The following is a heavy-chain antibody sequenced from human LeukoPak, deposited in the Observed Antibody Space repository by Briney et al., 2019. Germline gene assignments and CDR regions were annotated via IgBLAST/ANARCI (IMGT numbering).Heavy chain of an antibody. CDR2: INPSGGST. V-gene: IGHV1-46*01. Sequence: GASVKVSCKASGYTFTSYYMHWVRQAPGQGLVWMGIINPSGGSTSYAQKFQGRVTMTRDTSTSTVYMELSSLRSEDTAVYYCARVLRDYYDSSGYLDYWGQGTLVTVSS. CDR3: ARVLRDYYDSSGYLDY. CDR1: GYTFTSYY. D-gene: IGHD3-22*01. J-gene: IGHJ4*02.